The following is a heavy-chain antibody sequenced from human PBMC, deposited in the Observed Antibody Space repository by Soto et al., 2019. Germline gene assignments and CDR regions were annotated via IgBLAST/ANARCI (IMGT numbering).Heavy chain of an antibody. Sequence: SGPTLVNPTQTLTLTCTFSGFSLSTSGVGVGWIRQPPGKALEWLALIYWDDDKRYSPSLKSRLTITKDTSKNQVVLTMTNMDPVDTATFYCAHGGYRLAGVGGVGTDAFDFWGQGTIVTVSS. CDR3: AHGGYRLAGVGGVGTDAFDF. V-gene: IGHV2-5*02. D-gene: IGHD3-16*02. J-gene: IGHJ3*01. CDR2: IYWDDDK. CDR1: GFSLSTSGVG.